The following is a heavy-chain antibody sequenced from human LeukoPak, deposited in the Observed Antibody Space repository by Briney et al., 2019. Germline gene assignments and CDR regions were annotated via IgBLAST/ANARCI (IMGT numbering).Heavy chain of an antibody. CDR1: GFTLRYYQ. V-gene: IGHV3-48*01. CDR2: INVVNGAI. CDR3: VRDGNRGYDMDV. Sequence: PGGSLRLSCATSGFTLRYYQMNWVRQAPGKGLEWVSYINVVNGAIYYADSVKGRFTISGDIATNSVYLQINSLRAEDTALYYCVRDGNRGYDMDVWGQGTAVTVSS. D-gene: IGHD3-10*01. J-gene: IGHJ6*02.